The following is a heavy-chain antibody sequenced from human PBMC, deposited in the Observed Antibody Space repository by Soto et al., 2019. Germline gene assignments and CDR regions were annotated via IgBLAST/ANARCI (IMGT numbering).Heavy chain of an antibody. CDR1: GYSFTSYW. CDR2: IYPGDSDT. Sequence: PGESLKISCKGSGYSFTSYWIGWVRQMPGKGLEWMGIIYPGDSDTRYSPSFQGQVTISADKSISTAYLQWSSLKASDTAMYYCATTSSEYGDYFDYWGQGTLVTVSS. V-gene: IGHV5-51*01. J-gene: IGHJ4*02. CDR3: ATTSSEYGDYFDY. D-gene: IGHD4-17*01.